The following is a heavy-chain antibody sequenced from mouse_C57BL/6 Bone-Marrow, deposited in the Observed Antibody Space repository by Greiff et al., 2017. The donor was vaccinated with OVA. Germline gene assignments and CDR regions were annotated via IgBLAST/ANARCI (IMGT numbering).Heavy chain of an antibody. D-gene: IGHD1-1*02. V-gene: IGHV5-15*01. CDR1: GFTFSDYG. CDR3: ARHGGYEGFAY. Sequence: EVMLVESGGGLVQPGGSLKLSCAASGFTFSDYGMAWVRQAPRKGPEWVAFISNLAYSIYYADTVTGRFTISRENAKHTLYLEMSSLRSEDTAMYYCARHGGYEGFAYWGQGTLVTVSA. CDR2: ISNLAYSI. J-gene: IGHJ3*01.